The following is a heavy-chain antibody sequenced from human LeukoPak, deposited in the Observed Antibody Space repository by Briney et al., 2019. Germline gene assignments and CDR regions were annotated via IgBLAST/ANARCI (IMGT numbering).Heavy chain of an antibody. CDR2: ISGSGGST. Sequence: PGGSLRLSCEASGFTFSRYAMSWVRQAPGKGLEWVSAISGSGGSTYYADSVKGRFTISRDNSKNTLYLQMNSLRAEDTALYYCAKGRAVAGIFYYGMDVWGQGTTVTVSS. D-gene: IGHD6-19*01. J-gene: IGHJ6*02. CDR1: GFTFSRYA. CDR3: AKGRAVAGIFYYGMDV. V-gene: IGHV3-23*01.